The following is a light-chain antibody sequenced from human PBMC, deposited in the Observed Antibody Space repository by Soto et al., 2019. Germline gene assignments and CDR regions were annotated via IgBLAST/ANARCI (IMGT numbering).Light chain of an antibody. CDR3: SSYTSSNSLV. Sequence: QSVLTQPAPVSGSPGQSITISCTGTSSDIGRYDYVSWYQQHPGKAPKFIIYDVYSRPSGVSNRFSGSKSGNTASLTISGLQPEDEADYFCSSYTSSNSLVFGHGTKVTVL. CDR2: DVY. J-gene: IGLJ1*01. V-gene: IGLV2-14*03. CDR1: SSDIGRYDY.